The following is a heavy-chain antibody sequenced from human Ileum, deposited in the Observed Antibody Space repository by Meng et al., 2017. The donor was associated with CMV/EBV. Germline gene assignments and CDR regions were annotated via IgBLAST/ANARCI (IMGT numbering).Heavy chain of an antibody. J-gene: IGHJ4*02. CDR1: GFTFSSSW. V-gene: IGHV3-74*01. Sequence: GESLKISCAASGFTFSSSWMHWVRQGPGKGLMWISRINDDGGSTSYADSVKGRFTISRDSAKNTLYLQMNSLRAEDTAVYYCARESVNLVTDSWGQGMLVTVSS. D-gene: IGHD5-18*01. CDR2: INDDGGST. CDR3: ARESVNLVTDS.